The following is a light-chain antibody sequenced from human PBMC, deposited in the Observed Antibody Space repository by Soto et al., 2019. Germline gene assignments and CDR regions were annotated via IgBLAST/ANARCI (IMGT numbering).Light chain of an antibody. V-gene: IGKV1-8*01. Sequence: AIRMTQSPSSFSASTGDGVTITCRASQGISSYLAWYQQKPGKAPKLLIYAASTLQSGVPSRFSGSGSGTDFTLTISCLQSEDFATYYCLQYDSYPRTFGRGTKVEIK. J-gene: IGKJ1*01. CDR2: AAS. CDR3: LQYDSYPRT. CDR1: QGISSY.